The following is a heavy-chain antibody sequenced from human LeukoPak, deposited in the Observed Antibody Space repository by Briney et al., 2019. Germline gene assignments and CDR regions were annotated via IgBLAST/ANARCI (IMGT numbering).Heavy chain of an antibody. J-gene: IGHJ4*02. V-gene: IGHV1-69*04. Sequence: SVKVSCKASGGTFSSYAISWVRQAPGQGLEWMGRIIPILGIANYAQKFQGRVTITADKSTSTAYMELSSLRSEDTAVYYCARERCSTTSCSDPFDYWGQGTLVTVSS. CDR2: IIPILGIA. D-gene: IGHD2-2*01. CDR1: GGTFSSYA. CDR3: ARERCSTTSCSDPFDY.